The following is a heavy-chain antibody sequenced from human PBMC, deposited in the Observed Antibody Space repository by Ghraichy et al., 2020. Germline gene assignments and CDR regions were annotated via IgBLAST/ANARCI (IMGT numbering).Heavy chain of an antibody. CDR3: ARLDGEQYSSGLGLGVDY. CDR1: GYSFTSYW. CDR2: IYPGDSDT. D-gene: IGHD6-19*01. V-gene: IGHV5-51*01. Sequence: GESLNISCKGSGYSFTSYWIGWVRQMPGKGLEWMGIIYPGDSDTRYSPSFQGQVTISADKSISTAYLQWSSLKASDTAMYYCARLDGEQYSSGLGLGVDYWGQGTLVTVSS. J-gene: IGHJ4*02.